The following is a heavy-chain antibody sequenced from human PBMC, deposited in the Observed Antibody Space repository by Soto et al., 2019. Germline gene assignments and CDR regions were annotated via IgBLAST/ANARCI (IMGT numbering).Heavy chain of an antibody. CDR2: IYYSGST. CDR1: GDSVTSHY. V-gene: IGHV4-59*08. J-gene: IGHJ5*02. D-gene: IGHD2-15*01. Sequence: SETLSLTCSFSGDSVTSHYLTWIRQSPEKGLEWIGYIYYSGSTYYNPSLKSRVTISVDTSKNQFSLKLSSVTAADTAVYYCARSVVAATSGWFDPWGQGTLVTVSS. CDR3: ARSVVAATSGWFDP.